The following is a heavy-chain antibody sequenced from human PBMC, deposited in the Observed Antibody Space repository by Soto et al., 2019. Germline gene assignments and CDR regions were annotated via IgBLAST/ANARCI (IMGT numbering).Heavy chain of an antibody. D-gene: IGHD6-19*01. CDR2: ISGSGGIT. V-gene: IGHV3-23*01. CDR1: GFTFSSYA. CDR3: AKDRADRIAVADYFDY. Sequence: GGSLRLSCAASGFTFSSYAMSWVRQAPGKGREWVSAISGSGGITYYADSVKGRFTISRDNSKNTLYLQMNSLRAEDTAVYYCAKDRADRIAVADYFDYWGQGTLVTVSS. J-gene: IGHJ4*02.